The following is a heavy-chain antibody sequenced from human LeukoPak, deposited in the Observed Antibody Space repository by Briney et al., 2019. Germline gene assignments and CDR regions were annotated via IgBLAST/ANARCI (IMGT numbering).Heavy chain of an antibody. Sequence: GRSLRLSCAASGFTFDDYAMHRVRQAPGKGLEWVSGISWNSGSIGYADSVKGRFTISRDNAKNSLYLQMNSLRAEDTASYYCAKDISDYYDSSGYYVYWGQGTLVTVSS. CDR1: GFTFDDYA. CDR2: ISWNSGSI. CDR3: AKDISDYYDSSGYYVY. V-gene: IGHV3-9*01. J-gene: IGHJ4*02. D-gene: IGHD3-22*01.